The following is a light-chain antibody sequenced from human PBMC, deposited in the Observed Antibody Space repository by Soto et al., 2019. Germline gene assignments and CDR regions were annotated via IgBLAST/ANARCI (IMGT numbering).Light chain of an antibody. J-gene: IGKJ1*01. CDR1: QAVNTR. Sequence: EIVLTQSPATLFSFPGDRVTLSCRASQAVNTRLAWYQHKPGQAPRLLIYLTSNRAAGIPARFSGSGSGTEFTLIVSSLQSEDSAVYYCQQYNSWLWTFGQGTKVDIK. V-gene: IGKV3D-15*01. CDR2: LTS. CDR3: QQYNSWLWT.